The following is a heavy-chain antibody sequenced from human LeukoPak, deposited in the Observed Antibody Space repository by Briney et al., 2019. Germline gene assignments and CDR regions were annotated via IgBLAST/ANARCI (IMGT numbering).Heavy chain of an antibody. V-gene: IGHV3-23*01. J-gene: IGHJ2*01. CDR3: AREGGSTSCYGHCGYFDL. Sequence: GGSLRLSCAASGFTFSSYAMSWVRQAPGKGLEWVSAISGSGGSTYYADSVKGRFTISRDNSKNTLYLQMNSLRAEDTAVYYCAREGGSTSCYGHCGYFDLWGRGTLVTVSS. CDR1: GFTFSSYA. D-gene: IGHD2-2*01. CDR2: ISGSGGST.